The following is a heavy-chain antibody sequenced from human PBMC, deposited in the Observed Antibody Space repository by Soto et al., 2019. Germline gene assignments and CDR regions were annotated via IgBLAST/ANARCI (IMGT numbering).Heavy chain of an antibody. CDR3: ARGRFKQSNYYGSGSSYYFDY. CDR1: GGSFSGYY. Sequence: SETLSLTCAVYGGSFSGYYWSWIRQPPGKGLEWIGEINHSGSTNYNPSLKSRVTISVDTSKNQFSLKLSSVTAADTAVYYCARGRFKQSNYYGSGSSYYFDYWGQGTLVTVSS. V-gene: IGHV4-34*01. CDR2: INHSGST. D-gene: IGHD3-10*01. J-gene: IGHJ4*02.